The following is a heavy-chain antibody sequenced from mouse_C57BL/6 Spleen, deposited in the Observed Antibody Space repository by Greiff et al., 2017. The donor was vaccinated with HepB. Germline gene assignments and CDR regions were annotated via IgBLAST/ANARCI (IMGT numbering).Heavy chain of an antibody. Sequence: QVQLQQSGPELVKPGASVKISCKASGYAFSSSWMNWVKQRPGKGLEWIGRIYPGDGDTNYNGKFKGKATLTADKSSSTAYMQRSSLTSEDSAVYLCERDYYGSTYWYFEVWGTGTTVTVTS. D-gene: IGHD1-1*01. J-gene: IGHJ1*03. V-gene: IGHV1-82*01. CDR1: GYAFSSSW. CDR2: IYPGDGDT. CDR3: ERDYYGSTYWYFEV.